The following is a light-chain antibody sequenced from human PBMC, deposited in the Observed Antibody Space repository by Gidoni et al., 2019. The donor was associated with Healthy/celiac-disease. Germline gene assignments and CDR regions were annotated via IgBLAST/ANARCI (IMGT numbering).Light chain of an antibody. CDR2: EVS. CDR3: SSYTSSSTVV. V-gene: IGLV2-14*01. CDR1: SSDVGGYNY. J-gene: IGLJ2*01. Sequence: QSALTQPASLSGSPGQSITISCTGTSSDVGGYNYVSLYQQHPGKAPKLMIYEVSNRPSGVSNRFSGSKSGNTASLTISGLQAEDEADYYCSSYTSSSTVVFGGGTKLTVL.